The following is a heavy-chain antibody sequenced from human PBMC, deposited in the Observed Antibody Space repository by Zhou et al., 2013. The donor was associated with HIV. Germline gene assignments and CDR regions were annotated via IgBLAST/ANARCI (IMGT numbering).Heavy chain of an antibody. D-gene: IGHD3-10*01. CDR2: INPNSGDT. CDR1: GYTFAGYY. V-gene: IGHV1-2*02. CDR3: ARAQIIRGNIGDFDY. J-gene: IGHJ4*02. Sequence: QVQLVQSGAEVKKPGASVKVSCKASGYTFAGYYIHWVRQAPGQGLEWMGWINPNSGDTNYVQTFQGRVTMTRDTSISTANMELNRLRSDDTAVYYCARAQIIRGNIGDFDYWGQGTLVTVSS.